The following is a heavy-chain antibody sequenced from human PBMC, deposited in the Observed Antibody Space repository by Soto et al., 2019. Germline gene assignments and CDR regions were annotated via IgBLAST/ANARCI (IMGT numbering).Heavy chain of an antibody. CDR3: ARPVTYYYDSSGYYKD. J-gene: IGHJ4*02. Sequence: GESLKISFKGSGYSFTSYWIGWVRQMPGKGLEWMGIIYPGDSDTRYSPSFQGQVTIPAAKSISTAYLQWSSLKASDTAMYYCARPVTYYYDSSGYYKDWGQGTLVTVSS. CDR2: IYPGDSDT. V-gene: IGHV5-51*01. D-gene: IGHD3-22*01. CDR1: GYSFTSYW.